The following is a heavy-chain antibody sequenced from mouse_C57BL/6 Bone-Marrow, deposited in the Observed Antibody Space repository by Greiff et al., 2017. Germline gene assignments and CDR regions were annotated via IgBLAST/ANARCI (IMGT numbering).Heavy chain of an antibody. Sequence: QVQLQQPGAELVKPGASVKLSCKASGYTFTSYWMQWVKQRPGQGLEWIGEIDPSDSYTNYNQKFKGKATLTVDTSSSTAYMQLSSLTSEDSAVYYCARGKLAWFAYWGQGTVVTVSA. J-gene: IGHJ3*01. CDR2: IDPSDSYT. CDR1: GYTFTSYW. CDR3: ARGKLAWFAY. V-gene: IGHV1-50*01.